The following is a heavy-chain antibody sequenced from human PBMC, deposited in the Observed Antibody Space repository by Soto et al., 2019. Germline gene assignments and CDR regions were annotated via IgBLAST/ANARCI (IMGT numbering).Heavy chain of an antibody. V-gene: IGHV1-58*01. CDR2: IVVGSGNT. CDR1: GFTFTSSA. Sequence: QMQLVQSGPEVKKPGTSVKVSCKSSGFTFTSSAVQWVRHARGQRLEWIGWIVVGSGNTNYAQKFQARVTITRDMSTSTTYMELSSLRSEDTAVYYCAARPGIAAAGTGYYFDYWGQGTLVTVSS. CDR3: AARPGIAAAGTGYYFDY. J-gene: IGHJ4*02. D-gene: IGHD6-13*01.